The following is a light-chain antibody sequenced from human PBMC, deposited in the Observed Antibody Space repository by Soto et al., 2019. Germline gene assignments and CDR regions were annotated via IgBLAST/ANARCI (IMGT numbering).Light chain of an antibody. CDR1: QSISSW. V-gene: IGKV1-5*01. Sequence: DIQMTQSPSTLSASVGDRVTITCRASQSISSWLAWYQQKPGKAPKLLIYDASSLESGVPSRFSGTGSGTEFTLTISSLQSEDFAVYYCQQYNKWPWTFGQGTKVDIK. CDR2: DAS. J-gene: IGKJ1*01. CDR3: QQYNKWPWT.